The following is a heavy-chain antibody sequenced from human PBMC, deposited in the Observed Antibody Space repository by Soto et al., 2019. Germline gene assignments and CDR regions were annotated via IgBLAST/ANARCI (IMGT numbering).Heavy chain of an antibody. CDR2: IVTVFGTA. V-gene: IGHV1-69*13. CDR1: GGALNYNA. D-gene: IGHD6-13*01. J-gene: IGHJ6*02. CDR3: ARSGAYSSSQFGLDV. Sequence: GASVKVSCKASGGALNYNAFSWVRQAPGQGLEWIGGIVTVFGTANHAQKFQDRVTITADESTRTVYMELRSLRSEDTAVYYCARSGAYSSSQFGLDVWGQGTTVTVSS.